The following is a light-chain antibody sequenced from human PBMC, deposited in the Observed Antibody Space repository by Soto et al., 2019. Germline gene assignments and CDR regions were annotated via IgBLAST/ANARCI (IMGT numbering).Light chain of an antibody. Sequence: VMTQSPATLSVSPGERATLSCRASQNVSSYLAWYQQKPGQAPRLLICDASTRAIAIPARFSGSGSGTEFTLTISSLQSGDFAVYYCQQYSNWPYTFGQGTKLEI. CDR2: DAS. CDR1: QNVSSY. J-gene: IGKJ2*01. CDR3: QQYSNWPYT. V-gene: IGKV3-15*01.